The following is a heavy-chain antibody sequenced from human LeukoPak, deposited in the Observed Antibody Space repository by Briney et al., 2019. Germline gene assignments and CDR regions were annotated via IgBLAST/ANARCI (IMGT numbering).Heavy chain of an antibody. CDR3: ARRLPLGSPSNFDY. CDR1: GFTFSSYW. J-gene: IGHJ4*02. D-gene: IGHD1-26*01. CDR2: IKQDGSEK. Sequence: GGSLRLSCAASGFTFSSYWMSWVRQAPGKGLEWVANIKQDGSEKYYVDSVKGRFTISRDNAKNSLYLQMNSLRAEDTAVYYCARRLPLGSPSNFDYWGQGTLVTVSS. V-gene: IGHV3-7*01.